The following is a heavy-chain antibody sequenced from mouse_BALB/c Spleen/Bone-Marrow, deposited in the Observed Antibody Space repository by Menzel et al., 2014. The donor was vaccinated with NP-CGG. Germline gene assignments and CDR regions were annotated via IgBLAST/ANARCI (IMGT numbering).Heavy chain of an antibody. CDR3: ARDKGGILFDY. V-gene: IGHV7-3*02. CDR1: GFTFTDYY. J-gene: IGHJ2*01. D-gene: IGHD1-1*02. CDR2: IRNKANGYTT. Sequence: DVKLVESGGGLVQPGGSLRLSCATSGFTFTDYYMNWVRQPPGKALEWLGFIRNKANGYTTEYSASVKGRFTISRDNSQSILYLQMNTLRAEDSATYYCARDKGGILFDYWGQGTTLTVSS.